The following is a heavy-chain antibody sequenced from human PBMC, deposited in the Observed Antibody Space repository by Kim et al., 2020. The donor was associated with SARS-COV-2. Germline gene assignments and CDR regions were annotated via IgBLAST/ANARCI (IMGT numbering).Heavy chain of an antibody. Sequence: GGSLRLSCAASGFTFSSYSMIWVRQAPGGGLEWVSLISTTGNYIYYADSLKGRLTISRDNTKNSLFLQMNSLRPDDTAVYYCARSVGQGYYGTGSYFDSWGQGTLVTVS. V-gene: IGHV3-21*01. CDR1: GFTFSSYS. CDR2: ISTTGNYI. D-gene: IGHD3-10*01. J-gene: IGHJ4*02. CDR3: ARSVGQGYYGTGSYFDS.